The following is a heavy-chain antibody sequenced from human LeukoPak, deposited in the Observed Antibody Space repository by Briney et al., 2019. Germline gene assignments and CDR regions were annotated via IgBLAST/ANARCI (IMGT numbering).Heavy chain of an antibody. J-gene: IGHJ5*02. CDR2: INPNSGGT. V-gene: IGHV1-2*02. CDR1: GYTFTGYY. D-gene: IGHD6-13*01. CDR3: ARDSSSWYSGWFDP. Sequence: ASVKVSCKASGYTFTGYYMHWVRQAPGQGLEWMGWINPNSGGTNYAQKFQGRVTMTRDTSISTAYMELSRLRSDDTAVYHCARDSSSWYSGWFDPWGQGTLVTVSS.